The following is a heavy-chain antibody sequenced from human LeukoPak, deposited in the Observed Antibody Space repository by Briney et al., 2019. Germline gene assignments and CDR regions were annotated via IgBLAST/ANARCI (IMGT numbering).Heavy chain of an antibody. Sequence: GGSLRLSCAASGFTFNTYRMTWVRQAPGKGLEWVSSISASAAMTYYADSVKGRFTVSRDNSNNRLYLQMSGLTAADTAVYYCAKDRSIGTYYTFDHWGQGTLVTVSS. CDR3: AKDRSIGTYYTFDH. CDR1: GFTFNTYR. V-gene: IGHV3-23*01. J-gene: IGHJ4*02. CDR2: ISASAAMT. D-gene: IGHD1-26*01.